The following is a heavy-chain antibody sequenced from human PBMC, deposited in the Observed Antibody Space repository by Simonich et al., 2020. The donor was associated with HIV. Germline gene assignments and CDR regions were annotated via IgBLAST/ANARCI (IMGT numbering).Heavy chain of an antibody. Sequence: VQLVESGGGVVQPGRSLRLSCAASGFTFSDYAMHGVRHAQGKGIGCVAVISNDSRNKYYADSVKGRFTISRDNSKNTLYLQMNSLRAEDTAVYYCAREIAVAAIDGYWGQGTLVTVSS. CDR3: AREIAVAAIDGY. D-gene: IGHD6-19*01. J-gene: IGHJ4*02. CDR1: GFTFSDYA. V-gene: IGHV3-30*07. CDR2: ISNDSRNK.